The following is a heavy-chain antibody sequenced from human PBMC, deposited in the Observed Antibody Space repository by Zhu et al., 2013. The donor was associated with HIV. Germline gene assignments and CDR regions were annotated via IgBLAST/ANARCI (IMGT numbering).Heavy chain of an antibody. J-gene: IGHJ5*02. V-gene: IGHV4-31*03. Sequence: QVQLQESGPGLVEPSQTLSLTCSVSGASISSGYYWTWIRQHPGKGLEWIGYISYSGSAYYNPSLKSRVTISVDTSQNQFSLILNSMTAADTAVYYCARVRTEEGWFDPVGPGEPWSPSPQ. CDR1: GASISSGYY. CDR2: ISYSGSA. CDR3: ARVRTEEGWFDP.